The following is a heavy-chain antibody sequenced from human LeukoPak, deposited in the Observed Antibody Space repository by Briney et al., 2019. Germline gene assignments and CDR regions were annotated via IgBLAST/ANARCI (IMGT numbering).Heavy chain of an antibody. CDR3: ARDRSGWEIDY. V-gene: IGHV1-2*02. CDR2: INPNSGGT. Sequence: GASVKVSCKASGYTFTGYYMRWVRLAPGQGLEWMGWINPNSGGTNYAQKFQGRVTMTRDTSISTAYMELSRLRSDDTAVYYCARDRSGWEIDYWGQGTLLTVSS. D-gene: IGHD6-19*01. CDR1: GYTFTGYY. J-gene: IGHJ4*02.